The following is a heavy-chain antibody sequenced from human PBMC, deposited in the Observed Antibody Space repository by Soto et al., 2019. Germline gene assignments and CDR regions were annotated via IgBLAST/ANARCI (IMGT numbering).Heavy chain of an antibody. J-gene: IGHJ4*02. V-gene: IGHV3-73*01. CDR2: IRSKTNSYAT. D-gene: IGHD6-13*01. CDR3: ISFCSSCFFDY. Sequence: PGGSLRLSCAASGFTFSGSAMHWVRQASEKGLEWVGRIRSKTNSYATEYAASVQDRFTIYRDDSKNTAYLHMNNLKTEDTAVYYCISFCSSCFFDYWGQGT. CDR1: GFTFSGSA.